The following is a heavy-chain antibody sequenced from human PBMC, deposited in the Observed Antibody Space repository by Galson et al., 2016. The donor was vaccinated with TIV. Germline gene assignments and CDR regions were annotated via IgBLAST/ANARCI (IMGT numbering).Heavy chain of an antibody. CDR2: IKQDGGEK. V-gene: IGHV3-7*01. J-gene: IGHJ5*02. D-gene: IGHD2-2*01. CDR1: GFTFSSYW. Sequence: LRLSCAASGFTFSSYWMSWVRQAPGKGLEWVANIKQDGGEKYYVDSVKGRFTISRDNAKNSLFLQMNSLRAEDRAVYYCARMLFDFVGAPAATPTGYFDPWGQGTLVTVSS. CDR3: ARMLFDFVGAPAATPTGYFDP.